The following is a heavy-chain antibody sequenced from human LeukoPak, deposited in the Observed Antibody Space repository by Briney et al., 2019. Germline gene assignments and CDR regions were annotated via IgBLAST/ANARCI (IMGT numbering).Heavy chain of an antibody. V-gene: IGHV4-4*07. Sequence: SETLSLTCTVYGVSISSYYWSWIRQPAGKGLEWIGRIYTSGSTNYNPSLKSRVTMSVDTSKNQFSLKLSSVTAADTAVYYCARDYEAAAGHYHLYYFDYWGQGTLVTVSS. J-gene: IGHJ4*02. CDR1: GVSISSYY. CDR2: IYTSGST. CDR3: ARDYEAAAGHYHLYYFDY. D-gene: IGHD6-13*01.